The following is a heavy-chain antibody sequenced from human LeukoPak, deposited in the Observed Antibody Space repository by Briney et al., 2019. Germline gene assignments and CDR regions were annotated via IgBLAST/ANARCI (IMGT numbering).Heavy chain of an antibody. CDR3: ARVAQKLERIAVAGTSEWRANWYFDL. Sequence: SETLSLTCTVSGVSISNYYWSWIRQPPGKGLEWIGYIHYSGSTSYNPSLKSRVTISVDTSKNQFSLKLRSVTAADTAVYYCARVAQKLERIAVAGTSEWRANWYFDLWGRGTLVTVSS. V-gene: IGHV4-59*12. D-gene: IGHD6-19*01. J-gene: IGHJ2*01. CDR2: IHYSGST. CDR1: GVSISNYY.